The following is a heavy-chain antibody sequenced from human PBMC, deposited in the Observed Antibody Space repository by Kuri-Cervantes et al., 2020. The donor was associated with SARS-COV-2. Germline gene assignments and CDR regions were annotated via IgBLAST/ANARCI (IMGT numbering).Heavy chain of an antibody. CDR1: GFSLSTSGMG. D-gene: IGHD4-23*01. V-gene: IGHV2-5*02. Sequence: SGPTLVKPTQTLTLTCTFSGFSLSTSGMGVGWICQPPGKALEWLALIYWDDDKRYSPSLNNRLTITKDTSKNQVVLTVTNMDPVDTATYFCAHISSVTSLFHYWGQGTLVTVSS. J-gene: IGHJ4*02. CDR2: IYWDDDK. CDR3: AHISSVTSLFHY.